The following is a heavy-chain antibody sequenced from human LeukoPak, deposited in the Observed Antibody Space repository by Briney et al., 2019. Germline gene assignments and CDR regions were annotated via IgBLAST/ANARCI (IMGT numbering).Heavy chain of an antibody. CDR2: ILYDGSNK. CDR1: GFTFSSYA. V-gene: IGHV3-30-3*01. Sequence: PGRSLRLSCAASGFTFSSYAMHWVRQAPGKGLEWVAVILYDGSNKYYADSVKGRFTISRDNSKNTLYLQMNSLRAEDTAVYYCARGSSGYDSIFDYWGQGTLVTVSS. D-gene: IGHD5-12*01. J-gene: IGHJ4*02. CDR3: ARGSSGYDSIFDY.